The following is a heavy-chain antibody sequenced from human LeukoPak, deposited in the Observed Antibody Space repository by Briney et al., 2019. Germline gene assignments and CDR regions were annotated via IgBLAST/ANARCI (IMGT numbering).Heavy chain of an antibody. CDR1: GGSISSYY. CDR3: ARDGPNNWNYYYYMDV. Sequence: SETLSLTCTVSGGSISSYYWSWIRQPPGKGLEWIGYIYYSGSTNYNPSLKSRVTISVYTSKNQFSLKLSSVTAADTAVYYCARDGPNNWNYYYYMDVWGKGTTVTVSS. CDR2: IYYSGST. J-gene: IGHJ6*03. V-gene: IGHV4-59*12. D-gene: IGHD1-20*01.